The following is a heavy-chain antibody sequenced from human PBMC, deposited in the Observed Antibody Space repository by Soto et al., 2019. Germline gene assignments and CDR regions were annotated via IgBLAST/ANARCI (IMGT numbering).Heavy chain of an antibody. CDR2: IYHSGST. J-gene: IGHJ5*02. CDR1: GGSISSGGYS. CDR3: ARVPDR. V-gene: IGHV4-30-2*01. D-gene: IGHD2-2*01. Sequence: SETLSLTCAFSGGSISSGGYSWSWIRQPPGKGLGWIGYIYHSGSTYYNPSLKSRVTISVDRSKNQFSLKLSSVTAADTAVYYCARVPDRWGQGTLVTVSS.